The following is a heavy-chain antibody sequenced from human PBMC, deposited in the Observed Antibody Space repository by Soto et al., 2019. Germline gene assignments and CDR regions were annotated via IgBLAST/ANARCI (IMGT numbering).Heavy chain of an antibody. CDR3: ARDTSRGEYDY. CDR2: INVYNGNT. CDR1: GYTFTSYG. J-gene: IGHJ4*02. V-gene: IGHV1-18*01. D-gene: IGHD3-10*01. Sequence: QVKLVQSGAEVKKPGASVKVSCKASGYTFTSYGISWVRQAPGQGLEWMGWINVYNGNTTYAQKLQGRVTMTTDTSTSTAYLDLRSLRSDDTAVYFCARDTSRGEYDYWGQGTLVTVSS.